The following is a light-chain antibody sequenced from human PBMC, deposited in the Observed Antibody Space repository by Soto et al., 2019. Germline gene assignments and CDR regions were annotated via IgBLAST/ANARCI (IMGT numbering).Light chain of an antibody. Sequence: EIVLTQSPGTLSLSPGERATLSCRASQSVSNNYLAWYQQKPGQAPRLLIYGASNRATGIPDRFSGSGSGTDFTLTISRLEPEYFAVYYCQQYGSSGTFGQWTNGEIK. CDR1: QSVSNNY. CDR2: GAS. V-gene: IGKV3-20*01. J-gene: IGKJ1*01. CDR3: QQYGSSGT.